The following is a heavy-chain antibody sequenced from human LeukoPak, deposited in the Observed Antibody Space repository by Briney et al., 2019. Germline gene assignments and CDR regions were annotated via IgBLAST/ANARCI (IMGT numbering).Heavy chain of an antibody. CDR2: IFYGGST. V-gene: IGHV4-39*01. D-gene: IGHD2-21*02. J-gene: IGHJ4*02. CDR3: VRHGSYCGGDCYFDY. CDR1: GGSISRSSYY. Sequence: PSETLSLTCSVSGGSISRSSYYWGWIRQSPGEGLEWIGSIFYGGSTYYNTSLKSRVTISVDTSKNQFSLKLTSVTAADTAVYYCVRHGSYCGGDCYFDYWGQGTLVTVS.